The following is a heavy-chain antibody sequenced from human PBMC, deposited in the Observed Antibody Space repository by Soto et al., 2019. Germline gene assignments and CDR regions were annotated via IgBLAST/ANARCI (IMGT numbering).Heavy chain of an antibody. CDR1: GGSISSGGYY. CDR3: ASGPYYCGSGSYWNYGIDV. CDR2: IYYSGST. V-gene: IGHV4-31*03. D-gene: IGHD3-10*01. Sequence: QVQLQESGPGLVKPSQTLSLTCTVSGGSISSGGYYWSWIRQHPGKGLEWIGYIYYSGSTYYNPSLKSRFTISVDTSKNQFSLKLSCVNGADTAVYYCASGPYYCGSGSYWNYGIDVWGQGTTVTVS. J-gene: IGHJ6*02.